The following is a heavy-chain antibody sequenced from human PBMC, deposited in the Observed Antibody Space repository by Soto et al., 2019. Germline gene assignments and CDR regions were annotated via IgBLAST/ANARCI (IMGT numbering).Heavy chain of an antibody. V-gene: IGHV1-69*01. J-gene: IGHJ5*02. CDR1: GGTFSSYA. Sequence: QVQLVQSGAEVKKPGSSVKVSCKASGGTFSSYAISWVRQAPGQGLEWMGGIIPIFGTANYAQKFQGRVTSTANASKSTAYMEVSRLRSEVTAVYYCACGGIVGATTWRVWCDPWGQGTLVTVSS. CDR2: IIPIFGTA. CDR3: ACGGIVGATTWRVWCDP. D-gene: IGHD1-26*01.